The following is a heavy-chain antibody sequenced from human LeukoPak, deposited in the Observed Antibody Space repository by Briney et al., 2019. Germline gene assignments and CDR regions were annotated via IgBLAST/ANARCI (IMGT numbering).Heavy chain of an antibody. CDR1: GGSISSGSYY. D-gene: IGHD5-18*01. Sequence: SQTLSLTCTVSGGSISSGSYYWRWIRQPAGTGLEWIGRIYTSGSTNYNPSLKSRVTISVDTSKNQFSLKLSSVTAADTAVYYCARDLRGYSYGNWFDPWGQGTLVTVSS. J-gene: IGHJ5*02. CDR3: ARDLRGYSYGNWFDP. V-gene: IGHV4-61*02. CDR2: IYTSGST.